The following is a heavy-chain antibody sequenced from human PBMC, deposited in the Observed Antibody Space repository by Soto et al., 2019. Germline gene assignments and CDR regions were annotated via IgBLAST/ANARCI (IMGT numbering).Heavy chain of an antibody. Sequence: SETLSLTCAVSGGSISSGGYSCNWIRQPPGKGLEWIGYIYHSGSTYYNPSLKSRVTISVDRSKNQFSLKLSSVTAADTAVYYCARGVTTVTTFHYWGQGTLVTVSS. D-gene: IGHD4-17*01. CDR1: GGSISSGGYS. J-gene: IGHJ4*02. V-gene: IGHV4-30-2*01. CDR3: ARGVTTVTTFHY. CDR2: IYHSGST.